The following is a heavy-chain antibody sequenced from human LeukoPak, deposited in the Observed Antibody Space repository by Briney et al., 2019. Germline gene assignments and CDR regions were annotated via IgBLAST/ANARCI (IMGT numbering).Heavy chain of an antibody. J-gene: IGHJ4*02. V-gene: IGHV4-39*01. CDR3: ARTLFLEWLLFDY. CDR1: GGSISSSSYY. CDR2: IYYSGST. Sequence: KPSETLSLTCTVSGGSISSSSYYWGWIRQPPGKGLEWIGSIYYSGSTYYNPSLKSRVTISVDTSKNQFSLKLSSVTAADTAVYYCARTLFLEWLLFDYWGQGTLVTVSS. D-gene: IGHD3-3*01.